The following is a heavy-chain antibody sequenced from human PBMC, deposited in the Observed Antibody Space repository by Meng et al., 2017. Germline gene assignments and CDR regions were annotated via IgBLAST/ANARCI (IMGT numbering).Heavy chain of an antibody. V-gene: IGHV1-8*01. Sequence: QVQLVQSGAEVKKPGASVKVSCKASGYTFTSFDFNWLRQATGQGLEWMGWVNPSSGNAGYAQKFQGRVTMTRDTSTTTVYMELSSLTSDDTAVYYCARRGSDYTYDSWGQGTLVTVSS. CDR2: VNPSSGNA. CDR1: GYTFTSFD. D-gene: IGHD1-26*01. J-gene: IGHJ4*02. CDR3: ARRGSDYTYDS.